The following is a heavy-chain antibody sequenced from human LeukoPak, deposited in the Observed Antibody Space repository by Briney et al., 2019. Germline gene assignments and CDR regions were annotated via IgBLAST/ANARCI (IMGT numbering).Heavy chain of an antibody. J-gene: IGHJ2*01. V-gene: IGHV4-61*02. D-gene: IGHD3-22*01. CDR3: ARDPITMMVAGYDL. Sequence: SETLSLTCTVSGGSISSGTYYWSWIRQPAGKGLEWIGRIYTSGSTTYNPSLKSRVTISVDTSKNQFSLKLSSVTAADTAVYYCARDPITMMVAGYDLWGRGTLVTVSS. CDR1: GGSISSGTYY. CDR2: IYTSGST.